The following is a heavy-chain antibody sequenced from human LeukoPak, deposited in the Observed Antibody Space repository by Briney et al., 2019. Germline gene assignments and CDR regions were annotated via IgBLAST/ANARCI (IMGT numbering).Heavy chain of an antibody. V-gene: IGHV3-11*04. CDR3: ATTYDFWSGYYHSYWYFDL. D-gene: IGHD3-3*01. J-gene: IGHJ2*01. Sequence: GGSLRLSCAASGFTFSDYHMSWIRQAPGRGLEWISYISSGGSTTYYAESVKGRFTISRDNAKNSLYLQMENLRAEDTAVYYCATTYDFWSGYYHSYWYFDLWGRGTLFTVSS. CDR2: ISSGGSTT. CDR1: GFTFSDYH.